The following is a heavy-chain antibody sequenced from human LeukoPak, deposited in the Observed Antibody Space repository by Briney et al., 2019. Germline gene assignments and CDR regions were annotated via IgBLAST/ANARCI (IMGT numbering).Heavy chain of an antibody. CDR2: IYVNGGTT. V-gene: IGHV3-23*01. CDR3: AKDFRIGYSAHFDY. CDR1: GFTFRSHA. Sequence: GGSLRLSCVGSGFTFRSHAMSWVRQAPEKGLEFVSGIYVNGGTTYYADSVKGRFSTSRDNSKNTLYLQMDSLRGEDTAVYYCAKDFRIGYSAHFDYWGQGALVTVSS. J-gene: IGHJ4*02. D-gene: IGHD2-21*01.